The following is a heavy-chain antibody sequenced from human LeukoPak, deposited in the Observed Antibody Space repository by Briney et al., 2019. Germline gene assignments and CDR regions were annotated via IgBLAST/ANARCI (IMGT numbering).Heavy chain of an antibody. CDR2: ISGSGGST. V-gene: IGHV3-23*01. Sequence: GSLRLSCAASGFPFSSYAMSWVRQAPGKGLEWVSAISGSGGSTYYAASVKGRFTISRDNAKNSLYLQMNSLRAEDTAVYYCARDTSYSSSWAPFAPWGQGTLVTVPS. J-gene: IGHJ5*02. CDR3: ARDTSYSSSWAPFAP. CDR1: GFPFSSYA. D-gene: IGHD6-13*01.